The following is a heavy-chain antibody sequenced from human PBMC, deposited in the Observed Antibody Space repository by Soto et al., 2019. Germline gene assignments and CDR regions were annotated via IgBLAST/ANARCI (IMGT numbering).Heavy chain of an antibody. V-gene: IGHV1-69*13. CDR3: ARDGGGYNF. J-gene: IGHJ4*02. CDR2: VVPVFGRP. D-gene: IGHD5-12*01. Sequence: ASVKASWTASWCSFSNFGLSWVRQAPGQGLEWMGGVVPVFGRPNYGQMFLGRLTITADESTSTGYMELISLRSDDTAVYYCARDGGGYNFWGQGTQVTVSS. CDR1: WCSFSNFG.